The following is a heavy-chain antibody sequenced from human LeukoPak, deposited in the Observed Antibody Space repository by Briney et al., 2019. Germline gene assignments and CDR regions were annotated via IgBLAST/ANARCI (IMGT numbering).Heavy chain of an antibody. V-gene: IGHV4-34*01. CDR1: GGSFSGYY. Sequence: SETLSLTCAVYGGSFSGYYWSWIRQPPGKGLEWIGEINHSGSTNYNPSLKSRVTIPVDTSKNQFSLKLSSVTAADTAVYYCARRPGYYDILTGYYSYYYMDVWGKGTTVTISS. CDR2: INHSGST. J-gene: IGHJ6*03. D-gene: IGHD3-9*01. CDR3: ARRPGYYDILTGYYSYYYMDV.